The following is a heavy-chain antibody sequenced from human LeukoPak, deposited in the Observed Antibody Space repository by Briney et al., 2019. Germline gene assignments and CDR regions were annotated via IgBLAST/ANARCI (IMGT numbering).Heavy chain of an antibody. CDR3: ARFHYDSSGYWGSNAFDI. D-gene: IGHD3-22*01. CDR2: ISSRSSYI. CDR1: GFTFSSYS. Sequence: KPGGSLRLSCAASGFTFSSYSMNWVRQAPGKGLEWVSSISSRSSYIYYADSVKGRFTISRDNAKNSLYLQMNSLRAEDTAVYYCARFHYDSSGYWGSNAFDIWGQGTMVTVSS. J-gene: IGHJ3*02. V-gene: IGHV3-21*01.